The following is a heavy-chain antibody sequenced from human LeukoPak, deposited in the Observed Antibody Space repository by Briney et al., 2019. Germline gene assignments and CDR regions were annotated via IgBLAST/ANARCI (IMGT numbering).Heavy chain of an antibody. Sequence: PSETLSLTCTVSGDSISRSGYFWGWIRQPPGKGLEWIGSFHHDGSIYYNPSLKSRVTISIDTSKNEFSLKLSSVTAADTAVYYCARHMGRGYSGFDSWGQGTLVTVSS. CDR1: GDSISRSGYF. D-gene: IGHD5-12*01. V-gene: IGHV4-39*01. CDR2: FHHDGSI. CDR3: ARHMGRGYSGFDS. J-gene: IGHJ4*02.